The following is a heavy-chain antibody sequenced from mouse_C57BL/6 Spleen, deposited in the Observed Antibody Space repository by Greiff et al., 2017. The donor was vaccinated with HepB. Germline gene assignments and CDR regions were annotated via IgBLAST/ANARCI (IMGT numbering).Heavy chain of an antibody. D-gene: IGHD2-4*01. CDR1: GYAFSSYW. V-gene: IGHV1-80*01. CDR2: IYPGDGDT. Sequence: VKLQQSGAELVKPGASVKISCKASGYAFSSYWMNWVKQRPGKGLEWIGQIYPGDGDTNYNGKFKGKATLTADKSSSTAYMQLSSLTSEDSAVYFCARKYDYEGFAYWGQGTLVTVSA. CDR3: ARKYDYEGFAY. J-gene: IGHJ3*01.